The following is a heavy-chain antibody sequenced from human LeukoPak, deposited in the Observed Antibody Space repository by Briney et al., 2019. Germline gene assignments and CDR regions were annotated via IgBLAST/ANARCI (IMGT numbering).Heavy chain of an antibody. D-gene: IGHD6-19*01. CDR3: ARHAPVDGNWPRPLDY. CDR2: IYYSGST. Sequence: PSDTLSLTCTVSGGSISRSPYYLGWIRQLLGRSLEWIGNIYYSGSTYYNPSLKARVTISVDTSKNQFSLKLTSVTAADTAVYYCARHAPVDGNWPRPLDYWGQGSLVTVSS. CDR1: GGSISRSPYY. V-gene: IGHV4-39*01. J-gene: IGHJ4*02.